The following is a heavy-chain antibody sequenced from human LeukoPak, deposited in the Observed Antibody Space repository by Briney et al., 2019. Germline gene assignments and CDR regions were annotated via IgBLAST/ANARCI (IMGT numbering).Heavy chain of an antibody. CDR1: GGTFSSYA. V-gene: IGHV1-69*01. J-gene: IGHJ5*02. Sequence: SVKVSCKASGGTFSSYAISWVRQAPGQGLEWMGGIIPIFGTANYARKFQGRVTITADESTSTAYMELSSLRSEDTAVYYCARDSPRSHCSSTSCYNWFDPWGQGTLVTVSS. D-gene: IGHD2-2*01. CDR3: ARDSPRSHCSSTSCYNWFDP. CDR2: IIPIFGTA.